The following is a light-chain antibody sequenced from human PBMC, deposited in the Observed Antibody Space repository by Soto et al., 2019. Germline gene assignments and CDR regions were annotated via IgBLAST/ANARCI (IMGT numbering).Light chain of an antibody. CDR2: KAS. CDR3: QQYNSYSWT. CDR1: QSLNNW. V-gene: IGKV1-5*03. Sequence: DIQMTQFPSTLSASVGDRVTITCRASQSLNNWLAWYQQKPGKAPKGLIYKASSLESGVSSRFSGSGSGTEFTLSITSLQPDDVATYYCQQYNSYSWTFGQGTKVEI. J-gene: IGKJ1*01.